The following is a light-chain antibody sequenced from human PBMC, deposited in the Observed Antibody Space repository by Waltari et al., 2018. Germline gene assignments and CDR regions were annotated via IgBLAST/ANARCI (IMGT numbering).Light chain of an antibody. CDR3: QHYVRLPVT. CDR2: GAS. CDR1: ESIGRAL. J-gene: IGKJ1*01. V-gene: IGKV3-20*01. Sequence: EVVLTQSPGTLSLSPGERATLSCRASESIGRALAWYQQKPGQAPRLLIYGASTRATGIPDRFSGSWSGTDFSLTISRLEPEDFEVYYCQHYVRLPVTFGQGTRVEI.